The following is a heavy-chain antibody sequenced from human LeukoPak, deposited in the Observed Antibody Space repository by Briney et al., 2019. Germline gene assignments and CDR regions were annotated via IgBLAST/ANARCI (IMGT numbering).Heavy chain of an antibody. Sequence: PSETLSLTCTVSGGSISSSNYYWGWIRQPPGKGLEWIGSVYYSGSTYYNPSLKSRVTISVDTSKNQFSLMLSSVTAADTAVYYCARHSPVPPFALAYWGQGTLVTVSS. CDR2: VYYSGST. CDR1: GGSISSSNYY. D-gene: IGHD4-17*01. J-gene: IGHJ4*02. CDR3: ARHSPVPPFALAY. V-gene: IGHV4-39*01.